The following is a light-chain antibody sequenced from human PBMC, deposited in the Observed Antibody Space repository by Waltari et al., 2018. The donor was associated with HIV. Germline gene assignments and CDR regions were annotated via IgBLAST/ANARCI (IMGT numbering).Light chain of an antibody. V-gene: IGLV1-40*01. CDR3: QSYDSSLSGVV. CDR1: RSNTPPGYH. CDR2: GNT. Sequence: QSVLTQPPSVSGAPGPTFTISCPGARSNTPPGYHLHWYQQLPGTAPKLLIYGNTSRPSGVPDRFSGSKSGTSASLAITGLQAEDESDYYCQSYDSSLSGVVFGGGTKLTVL. J-gene: IGLJ2*01.